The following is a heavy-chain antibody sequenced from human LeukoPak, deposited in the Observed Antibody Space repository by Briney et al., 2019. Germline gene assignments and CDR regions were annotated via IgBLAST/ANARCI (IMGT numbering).Heavy chain of an antibody. CDR1: GFTFSSYA. D-gene: IGHD4-17*01. V-gene: IGHV3-23*01. CDR2: ISGSGGST. J-gene: IGHJ4*02. Sequence: GGSLRLSCAASGFTFSSYAMSWVRQAPGKGLEWVSAISGSGGSTYYADSVKGRFAISRDNSKNTLYLQMNSLRAGDTAVYYCAKSNTVTSPGDYWGQGTLVTVSS. CDR3: AKSNTVTSPGDY.